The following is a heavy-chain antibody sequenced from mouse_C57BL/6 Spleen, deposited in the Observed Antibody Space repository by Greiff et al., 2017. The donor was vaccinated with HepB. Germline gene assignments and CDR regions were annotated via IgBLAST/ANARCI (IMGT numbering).Heavy chain of an antibody. Sequence: EVKVEESGEGLVKPGGSLKLSCAASGFTFSSYAMSWVRQTPEKRLEWVAYISSGGDYIYYADTVKGRFTISRDNARNTLYLQMSSLKSEDTAMYYCTRPGEGYYFDYWGQGTTLTVSS. CDR3: TRPGEGYYFDY. J-gene: IGHJ2*01. D-gene: IGHD4-1*01. CDR2: ISSGGDYI. V-gene: IGHV5S21*01. CDR1: GFTFSSYA.